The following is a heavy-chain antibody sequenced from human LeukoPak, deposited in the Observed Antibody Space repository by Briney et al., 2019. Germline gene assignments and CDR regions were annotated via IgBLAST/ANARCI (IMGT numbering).Heavy chain of an antibody. CDR3: AREAREGHVFDI. CDR1: GGSISNYY. V-gene: IGHV4-59*01. Sequence: SETLSLTCIVSGGSISNYYWSWIRQPPGKGLEWIGYIHYSGSTNYNPSLKSRVTISVDTSKNQCSLKLKSVTAADTAVYYCAREAREGHVFDIWGQGTMVAVSS. J-gene: IGHJ3*02. CDR2: IHYSGST. D-gene: IGHD5-24*01.